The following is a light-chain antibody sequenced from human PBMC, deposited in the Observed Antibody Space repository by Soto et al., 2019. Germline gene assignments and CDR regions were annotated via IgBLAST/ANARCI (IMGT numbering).Light chain of an antibody. V-gene: IGLV2-14*01. CDR1: SSDVGGYNY. CDR2: DVS. Sequence: QSVLTQPASVSGSPGQSITISCTGTSSDVGGYNYVSWYQQHPGKAPKLMIYDVSNRPSGVSNRFSGSKSGNTASLTISGLQAEDEADYYCSSYTSSGTPNYVFGTGTKVT. CDR3: SSYTSSGTPNYV. J-gene: IGLJ1*01.